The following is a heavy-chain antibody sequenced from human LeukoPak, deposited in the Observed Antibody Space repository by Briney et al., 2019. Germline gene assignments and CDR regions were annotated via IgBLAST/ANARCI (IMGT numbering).Heavy chain of an antibody. D-gene: IGHD1-26*01. J-gene: IGHJ5*02. Sequence: ASLKVSCKASGYTFTGYYIHWVGQAPGQGLEWMGWINPNSGGTNYAQKFQGRVTMTRDTSISTAYMELNWLTSDDTAVYYCARAPGSVSPWGQGTLVTVSS. V-gene: IGHV1-2*02. CDR2: INPNSGGT. CDR1: GYTFTGYY. CDR3: ARAPGSVSP.